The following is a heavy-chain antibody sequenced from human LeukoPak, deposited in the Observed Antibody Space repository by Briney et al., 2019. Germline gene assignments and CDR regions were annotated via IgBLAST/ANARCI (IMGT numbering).Heavy chain of an antibody. CDR2: ISGSGGRT. CDR3: AKRDYLERTSYSPLFES. D-gene: IGHD3-9*01. CDR1: GSTFGSYG. V-gene: IGHV3-23*01. J-gene: IGHJ4*02. Sequence: GGSLRLSCAASGSTFGSYGMHWVRQAPGKGLEWVSGISGSGGRTYYGDSVKGRFTISRDNSKNTLYLQMSSLRAEDTAVYYCAKRDYLERTSYSPLFESWGQGTLVTVSS.